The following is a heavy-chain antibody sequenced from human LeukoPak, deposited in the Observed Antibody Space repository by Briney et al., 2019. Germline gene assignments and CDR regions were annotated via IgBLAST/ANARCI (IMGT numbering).Heavy chain of an antibody. Sequence: SGGSLRLSCAASGFTFSSYSMNWVRQAPGKGLEWVSYISSSSSTIYYADSVKGRFTISRDNAKSSLYLQMNSLRAEDTAVYYCARVDIVVVPAVMGAYYYYYMDVWGKGTTVTVSS. CDR3: ARVDIVVVPAVMGAYYYYYMDV. CDR1: GFTFSSYS. D-gene: IGHD2-2*03. CDR2: ISSSSSTI. V-gene: IGHV3-48*01. J-gene: IGHJ6*03.